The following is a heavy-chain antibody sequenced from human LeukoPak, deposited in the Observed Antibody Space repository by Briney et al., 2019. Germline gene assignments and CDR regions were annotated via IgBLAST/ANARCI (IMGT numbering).Heavy chain of an antibody. D-gene: IGHD2-2*01. V-gene: IGHV4-61*02. J-gene: IGHJ6*02. CDR1: GGSISSGGYY. Sequence: SETLSLTCTVSGGSISSGGYYWSWIRQHPGKGLEWIGRIYTSGSTNYNPSLKSRVTMSVDTSKNQFSLKLSSVTAADTAVYYCARDTRGYCSSTSCYYKQLVPPYYYYYGMDVWGQGTTVTVSS. CDR2: IYTSGST. CDR3: ARDTRGYCSSTSCYYKQLVPPYYYYYGMDV.